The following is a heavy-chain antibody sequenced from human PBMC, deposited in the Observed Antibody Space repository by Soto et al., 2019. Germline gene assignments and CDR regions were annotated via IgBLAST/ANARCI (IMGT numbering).Heavy chain of an antibody. CDR1: GGSISSYY. CDR3: ARDLGYSFDY. J-gene: IGHJ4*02. V-gene: IGHV4-59*01. Sequence: SETLSLTCTVSGGSISSYYWSWIRQPPGKGLEWIGYIYYSGSTNYNPSLKGRVTISVDTSKNQFSLKLSSVTAADTAVYYCARDLGYSFDYWGQGTLVTVSS. D-gene: IGHD5-18*01. CDR2: IYYSGST.